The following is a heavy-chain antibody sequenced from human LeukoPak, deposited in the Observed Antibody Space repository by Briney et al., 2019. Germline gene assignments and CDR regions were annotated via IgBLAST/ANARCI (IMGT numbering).Heavy chain of an antibody. D-gene: IGHD1-26*01. J-gene: IGHJ3*02. CDR3: ARGPRVGVSSDFDI. V-gene: IGHV5-51*01. Sequence: GESLKISCKGSGYSFTSYWIGWGRQMPGKGLECMGIIYPGDCDTRYSPSFQGQVTISADRSISTAYLQWSSLKASDTAMYYCARGPRVGVSSDFDIWGQGTMVTVSS. CDR1: GYSFTSYW. CDR2: IYPGDCDT.